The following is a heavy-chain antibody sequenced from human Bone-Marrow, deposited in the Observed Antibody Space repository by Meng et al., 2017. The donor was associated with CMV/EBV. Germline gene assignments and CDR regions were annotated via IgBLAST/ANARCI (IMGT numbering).Heavy chain of an antibody. CDR2: ISYDGSNK. CDR3: ARGLSRYCSSTSCLVALDY. J-gene: IGHJ4*02. D-gene: IGHD2-2*01. V-gene: IGHV3-30-3*01. CDR1: GFTFSSYA. Sequence: GGSLRLSCAASGFTFSSYAMHWVRQAPGKGLEWVAVISYDGSNKYYADSVKGRFTISRDNSKNTLYLQMNSLRAEDTAVYYCARGLSRYCSSTSCLVALDYWAQGTLVTVPS.